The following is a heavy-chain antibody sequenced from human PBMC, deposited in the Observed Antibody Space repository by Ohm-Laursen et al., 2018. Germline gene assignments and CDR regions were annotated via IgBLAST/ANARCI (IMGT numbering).Heavy chain of an antibody. J-gene: IGHJ4*02. Sequence: LSLTCTVSGGSISSGGYYWSWIRQHPGKGLEWVSYISSSGSTIYHADSVKGRFTISRDNAKNSLYLQMNSLRAEDTAVYYCARLATGSSSYYFDYWGQGTLVTVSS. V-gene: IGHV3-11*04. D-gene: IGHD3-10*01. CDR1: GGSISSGGYY. CDR3: ARLATGSSSYYFDY. CDR2: ISSSGSTI.